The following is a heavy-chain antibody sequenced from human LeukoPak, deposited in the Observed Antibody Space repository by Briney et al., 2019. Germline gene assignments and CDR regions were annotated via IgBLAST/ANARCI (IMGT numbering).Heavy chain of an antibody. CDR2: ISPGDSAT. Sequence: GESLKISCTASGYSFTNYWIGWVRQMPGKGVEWMGIISPGDSATRYSPSFQGQVTSSADKSISTAYLQWSGLKASDTDMYYCARLYGSGSYYLDYWGQGTLVTVSS. J-gene: IGHJ4*02. D-gene: IGHD3-10*01. CDR3: ARLYGSGSYYLDY. CDR1: GYSFTNYW. V-gene: IGHV5-51*01.